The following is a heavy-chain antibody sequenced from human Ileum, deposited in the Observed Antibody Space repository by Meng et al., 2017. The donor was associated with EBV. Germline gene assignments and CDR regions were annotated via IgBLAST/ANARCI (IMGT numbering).Heavy chain of an antibody. CDR1: GLELRTSGVG. Sequence: QITYLEFGTSVVKPTQTFTLTCTFVGLELRTSGVGVGCIRQPPEKALGWLAMLYGQGDKHYSPALTSRLTITKDTSKNQVVLTMTNMDSVDTATYYCALRPRQLLRGWFDSWGQGALVTVSS. D-gene: IGHD6-13*01. CDR2: LYGQGDK. CDR3: ALRPRQLLRGWFDS. J-gene: IGHJ5*01. V-gene: IGHV2-5*01.